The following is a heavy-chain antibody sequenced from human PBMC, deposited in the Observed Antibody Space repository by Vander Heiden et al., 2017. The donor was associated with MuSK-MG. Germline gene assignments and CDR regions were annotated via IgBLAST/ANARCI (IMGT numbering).Heavy chain of an antibody. J-gene: IGHJ4*02. V-gene: IGHV4-34*01. CDR3: ARGPTTVIDH. Sequence: QVQLQQWGAGLLKPSETLSLTCAVYGGSFSGYYWSWIRQPPGKGLEWIGEINNSGSTNVNPSLKSRVTISVVTSQNQFSMKLRSVTAADTAVYDGARGPTTVIDHWGQGTLVTVSS. CDR1: GGSFSGYY. CDR2: INNSGST. D-gene: IGHD4-4*01.